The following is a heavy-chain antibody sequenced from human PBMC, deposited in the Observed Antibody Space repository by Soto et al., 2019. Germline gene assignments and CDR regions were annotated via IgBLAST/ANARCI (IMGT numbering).Heavy chain of an antibody. J-gene: IGHJ6*02. V-gene: IGHV3-11*06. Sequence: GGSLRLSCAASGFTFSDYYMSWIRQAPGKGLEWVSYISSSSSYTNYADSVKGRFTISRDNAKNSLYLQMNSLRAEDTAVYYCARDWHSSSFYGNYYYYGMDVWGQGTTVTVSS. D-gene: IGHD6-6*01. CDR2: ISSSSSYT. CDR3: ARDWHSSSFYGNYYYYGMDV. CDR1: GFTFSDYY.